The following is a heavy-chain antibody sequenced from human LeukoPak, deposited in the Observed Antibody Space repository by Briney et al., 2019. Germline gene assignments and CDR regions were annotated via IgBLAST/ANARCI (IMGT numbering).Heavy chain of an antibody. D-gene: IGHD5/OR15-5a*01. V-gene: IGHV4-34*01. CDR3: ARCVKESYFDY. CDR2: INHSGST. CDR1: GGSFSGYY. J-gene: IGHJ4*02. Sequence: SGTLSLTCAVYGGSFSGYYWSWIRQPPGKGLEWIGEINHSGSTNYNPSLKSRVTISVDTSKNQFSLKLSSVTAADTAVYYCARCVKESYFDYWGQGTLVTVSS.